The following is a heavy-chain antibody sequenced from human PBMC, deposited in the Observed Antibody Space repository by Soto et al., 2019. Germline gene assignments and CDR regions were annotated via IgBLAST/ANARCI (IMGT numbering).Heavy chain of an antibody. D-gene: IGHD3-22*01. CDR1: GSSFNDYA. J-gene: IGHJ4*02. Sequence: LRLSCAPSGSSFNDYAMYWVRQATGQWLEWVSIISSDGHHQFYLDNLRGRFTVSIDNSKNTLYLQMNSLRPKDTAVYYRSRGTYYPQSSGLRSDDWGQGTVVTVSS. CDR2: ISSDGHHQ. CDR3: SRGTYYPQSSGLRSDD. V-gene: IGHV3-30*03.